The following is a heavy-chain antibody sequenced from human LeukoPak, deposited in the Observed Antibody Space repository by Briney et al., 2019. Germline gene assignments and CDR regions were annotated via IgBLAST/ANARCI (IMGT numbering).Heavy chain of an antibody. Sequence: GASVKVSCKASLGTFSSYAISSVRQAPGQGLEGMGGIIPIFGPATYPQKFEGRVTITADASTSTAYMELSSLRSEDPAVYYCARPDVDTAMPYSYYGMDVWGEGTTVTVSS. CDR1: LGTFSSYA. CDR2: IIPIFGPA. J-gene: IGHJ6*04. V-gene: IGHV1-69*13. CDR3: ARPDVDTAMPYSYYGMDV. D-gene: IGHD5-18*01.